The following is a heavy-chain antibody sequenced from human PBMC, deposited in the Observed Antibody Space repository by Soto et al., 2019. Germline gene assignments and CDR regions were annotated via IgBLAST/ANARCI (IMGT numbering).Heavy chain of an antibody. V-gene: IGHV4-30-2*01. CDR2: IYHSGST. CDR3: ARVPAP. CDR1: GGSISSGGYS. D-gene: IGHD2-2*01. J-gene: IGHJ5*02. Sequence: QLQLHESGSGLVKPSQTLSLTCAVSGGSISSGGYSWSWIRQPPGKGLEWIGYIYHSGSTDYHPSLKSRVTISVDRSKNQFSLKLSSVTAADTAVYFCARVPAPWGQGTLVTVSS.